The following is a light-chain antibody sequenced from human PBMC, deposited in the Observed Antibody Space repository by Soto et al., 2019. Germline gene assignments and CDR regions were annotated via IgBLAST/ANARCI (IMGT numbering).Light chain of an antibody. J-gene: IGKJ1*01. CDR3: QKYNSAPWT. CDR2: AAS. V-gene: IGKV1-27*01. Sequence: DIQMTQSPSSLSESLGDRVTITCRASQDISNSLAWYQQQPGKVPKLLIYAASTLQSGVPSRFSGSGSGTDFTLTISSLQPEDVATYYCQKYNSAPWTFGQGTKVEI. CDR1: QDISNS.